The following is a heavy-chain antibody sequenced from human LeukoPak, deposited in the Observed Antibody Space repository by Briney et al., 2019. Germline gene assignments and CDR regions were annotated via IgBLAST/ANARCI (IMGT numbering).Heavy chain of an antibody. CDR3: AKEGDVSSWAQYEH. CDR2: ISDEGRNK. Sequence: GGSLRLSCAASGFTFRSYAMHGVGQAPGKGLGGAAVISDEGRNKYYADSVKGRFTIARDNSKHTLYLQMSSLTAEDTSVYYCAKEGDVSSWAQYEHWGQGPLVTVSS. CDR1: GFTFRSYA. V-gene: IGHV3-30*04. J-gene: IGHJ1*01. D-gene: IGHD6-13*01.